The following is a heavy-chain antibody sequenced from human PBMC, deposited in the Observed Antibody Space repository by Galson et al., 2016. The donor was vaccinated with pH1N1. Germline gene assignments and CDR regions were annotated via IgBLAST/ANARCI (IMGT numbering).Heavy chain of an antibody. D-gene: IGHD3-10*01. CDR1: GGSISSSSYY. CDR2: IYYSGST. Sequence: SETLSLTCTVSGGSISSSSYYWDWIRQPPGKGLEWIGSIYYSGSTYYNPSLKSRVTISVDTSTNQFSLKLSSVTAADTAVYYCARRGIGEFLYYFDYWGQGTLVTVSS. J-gene: IGHJ4*02. CDR3: ARRGIGEFLYYFDY. V-gene: IGHV4-39*01.